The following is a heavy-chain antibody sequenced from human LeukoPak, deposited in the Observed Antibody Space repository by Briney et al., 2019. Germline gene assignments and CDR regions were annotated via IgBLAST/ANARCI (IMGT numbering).Heavy chain of an antibody. CDR3: ARDLVIAAAEDWFDP. J-gene: IGHJ5*02. V-gene: IGHV3-30-3*01. D-gene: IGHD6-13*01. CDR2: ISYDGSNK. CDR1: GFTFSSYA. Sequence: PGGSLRLSCAASGFTFSSYAMHWVRQAPGKGLEWVAVISYDGSNKYYADSVKGRFTISRGNSKNTLYLQMNSLRAEDTAVYYCARDLVIAAAEDWFDPWGQGTLVTVSS.